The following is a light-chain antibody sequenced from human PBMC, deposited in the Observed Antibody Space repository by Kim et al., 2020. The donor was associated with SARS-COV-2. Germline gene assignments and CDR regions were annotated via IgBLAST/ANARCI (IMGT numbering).Light chain of an antibody. CDR1: SSNIGSNA. CDR3: AAWDDSLNVVV. Sequence: GQWVTISCSGGSSNIGSNAVNWYQQLPGTAPKLLIYSNDQRPSGVPDRFSGSKSGTSASLAFSGLQSEDEADYYCAAWDDSLNVVVFGGGTQLTVL. J-gene: IGLJ2*01. CDR2: SND. V-gene: IGLV1-44*01.